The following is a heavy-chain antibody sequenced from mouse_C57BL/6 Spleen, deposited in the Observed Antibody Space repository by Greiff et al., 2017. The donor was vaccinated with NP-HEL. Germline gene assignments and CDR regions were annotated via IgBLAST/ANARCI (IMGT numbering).Heavy chain of an antibody. Sequence: QVQLQQPGAELVMPGASVKLSCKASGYTFTSYWMHWVKQRPGQGLEWIGEIDPSDSYTNSNQKFKGKSTLTVDKSSSTAYMQLSSLTSEDSAVCYCANGNSGNFGYWGQGTTLTVSS. CDR2: IDPSDSYT. V-gene: IGHV1-69*01. D-gene: IGHD2-1*01. J-gene: IGHJ2*01. CDR3: ANGNSGNFGY. CDR1: GYTFTSYW.